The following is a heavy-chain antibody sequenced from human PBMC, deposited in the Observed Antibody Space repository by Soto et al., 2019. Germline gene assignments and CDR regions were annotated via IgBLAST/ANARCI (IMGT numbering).Heavy chain of an antibody. J-gene: IGHJ3*02. D-gene: IGHD5-18*01. V-gene: IGHV3-33*01. CDR3: ARDLIGRYGLCAFDI. Sequence: QVQLVESGGGVVQPGRSLRLSCAASGFTFSNYGMHWVRQAPGKGLEWVAVIWYDGSNKYYADSVKGRFTISRDNSKNTLYLQMNSLRVEDTAVYYCARDLIGRYGLCAFDIWGRGTMVTV. CDR1: GFTFSNYG. CDR2: IWYDGSNK.